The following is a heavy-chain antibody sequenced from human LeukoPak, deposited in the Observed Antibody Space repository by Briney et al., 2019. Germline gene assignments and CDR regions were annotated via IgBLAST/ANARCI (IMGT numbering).Heavy chain of an antibody. CDR2: IYWDDDK. J-gene: IGHJ4*02. V-gene: IGHV2-5*02. CDR1: GFSLTTSGAG. CDR3: AHRLEGDSWNSGVFDY. Sequence: QSGPTLVKPTQTLTLTCTFSGFSLTTSGAGVGWIRQPPGKALECLAVIYWDDDKSYSPSLKTRLTITKDTSKNQVVLTMTNMDAVDTATYYCAHRLEGDSWNSGVFDYWGQGTLVAVSS. D-gene: IGHD1-1*01.